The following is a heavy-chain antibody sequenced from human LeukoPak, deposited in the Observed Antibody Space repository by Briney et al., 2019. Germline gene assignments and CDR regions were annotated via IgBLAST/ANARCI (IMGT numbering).Heavy chain of an antibody. CDR3: ARIQLSQGGAFDI. Sequence: GGSLRLSCAASGFTFSSYSTNWVRQAPGKGLEWVSYISSSSSTIYYADSVKGRFTISRDNAKNSLYLQMNSLRDEDTAVYYCARIQLSQGGAFDIWGQGTMVTVSS. CDR2: ISSSSSTI. V-gene: IGHV3-48*02. J-gene: IGHJ3*02. CDR1: GFTFSSYS. D-gene: IGHD5-18*01.